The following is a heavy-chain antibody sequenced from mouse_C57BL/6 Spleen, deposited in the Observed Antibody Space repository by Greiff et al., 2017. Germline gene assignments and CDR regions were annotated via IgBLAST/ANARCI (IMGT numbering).Heavy chain of an antibody. D-gene: IGHD2-1*01. V-gene: IGHV14-1*01. Sequence: VQLQQSGAELVRPGASVKLSCTASGFNITDYYMHWVKQRPEQGLEWIGRIDPEDGDTEYAPKFQGKATMTADTSSNTAYLQLSSLTSEYTAVYYCTKGIYGNYEYAMDYWGQGTSVTVSS. CDR1: GFNITDYY. J-gene: IGHJ4*01. CDR2: IDPEDGDT. CDR3: TKGIYGNYEYAMDY.